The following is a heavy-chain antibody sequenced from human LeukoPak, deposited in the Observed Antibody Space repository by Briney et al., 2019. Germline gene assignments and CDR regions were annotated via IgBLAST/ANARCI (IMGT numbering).Heavy chain of an antibody. J-gene: IGHJ6*03. CDR3: ATRGTGYYYYYMDV. D-gene: IGHD1-1*01. CDR1: GYTLTELS. CDR2: FDPEDGET. Sequence: ASVKVSCKVSGYTLTELSMHWVRQAPGKGLEWMGGFDPEDGETIYARKFQGRVTTTEDTSTDTAYMELSSLRSEDTAVYYCATRGTGYYYYYMDVWGKGTTVTVSS. V-gene: IGHV1-24*01.